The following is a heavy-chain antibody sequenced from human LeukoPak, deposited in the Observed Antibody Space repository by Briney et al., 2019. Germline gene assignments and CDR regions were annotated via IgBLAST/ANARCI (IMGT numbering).Heavy chain of an antibody. CDR2: IYYSGGT. D-gene: IGHD3-10*01. Sequence: SETLSLTCTVSGGSISSSSYYWGWIRQPPGKGLEWIGSIYYSGGTYYNPSFKSRVTISVDTSKNQFSLKLSSVTAADTAVYYCARQFYTATVLFWFDLWGQGTLVTVSS. J-gene: IGHJ5*02. CDR1: GGSISSSSYY. CDR3: ARQFYTATVLFWFDL. V-gene: IGHV4-39*07.